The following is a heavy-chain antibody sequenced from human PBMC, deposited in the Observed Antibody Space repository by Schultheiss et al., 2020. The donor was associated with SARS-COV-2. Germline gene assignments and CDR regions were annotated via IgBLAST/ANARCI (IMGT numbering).Heavy chain of an antibody. J-gene: IGHJ6*02. CDR2: IYYSGST. D-gene: IGHD2-2*01. V-gene: IGHV4-30-4*01. CDR3: ARDVYCSSTSCSDYYYYGMDV. Sequence: SETLSLTCTVSGGSISSGDYYWSWIRQPPGKGLEWIGYIYYSGSTYYNPSLKSRVTISVDTSKNQFSLKLSSVTAADTAVYYCARDVYCSSTSCSDYYYYGMDVWGQGTTVTVSS. CDR1: GGSISSGDYY.